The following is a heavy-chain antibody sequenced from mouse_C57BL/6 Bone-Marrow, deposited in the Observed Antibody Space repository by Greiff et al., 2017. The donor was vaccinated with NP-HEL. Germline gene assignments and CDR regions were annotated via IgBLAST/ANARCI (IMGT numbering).Heavy chain of an antibody. V-gene: IGHV5-9*01. J-gene: IGHJ2*01. CDR1: GFTFSSYT. CDR2: ISGGGGNT. Sequence: EVQGVESGGGLVKPGGSLKLSCAASGFTFSSYTMSWVRQTPEKRLEWVATISGGGGNTYYPDSVNGRFTISRDNAKNTLYLQMSSLRSEDTALYYCARQGDGYYAGVYYFDYWGQGTTLTVSS. D-gene: IGHD2-3*01. CDR3: ARQGDGYYAGVYYFDY.